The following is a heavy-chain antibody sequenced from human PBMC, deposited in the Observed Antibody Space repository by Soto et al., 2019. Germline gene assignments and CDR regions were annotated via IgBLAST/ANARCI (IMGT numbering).Heavy chain of an antibody. D-gene: IGHD2-21*01. J-gene: IGHJ6*02. CDR3: AREDWSRYYYGMDV. CDR2: INPNSGGT. Sequence: QVQLVQSGAEVKKPGASVKVSCKASGYTFTGYYVHWVRQAPGQGLEWMGWINPNSGGTNYAQKFQGWVTMTRDTSISTAYMELSRLRSDDTAVYYCAREDWSRYYYGMDVWGQGTTVTVSS. V-gene: IGHV1-2*04. CDR1: GYTFTGYY.